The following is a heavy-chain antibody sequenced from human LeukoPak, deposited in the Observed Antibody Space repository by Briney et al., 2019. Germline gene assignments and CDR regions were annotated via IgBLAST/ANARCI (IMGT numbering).Heavy chain of an antibody. V-gene: IGHV3-9*01. CDR3: AREGYGVIDY. CDR2: ISWNSGSI. CDR1: GFTFDDYA. D-gene: IGHD4-17*01. J-gene: IGHJ4*02. Sequence: GGSLRLSCAASGFTFDDYAMHWVRQAPGKGLEWVSGISWNSGSIGYADSVKGRFTISRDNAKNSLYLQMNSLRAEDTAVYYCAREGYGVIDYWGQGTLVTVSS.